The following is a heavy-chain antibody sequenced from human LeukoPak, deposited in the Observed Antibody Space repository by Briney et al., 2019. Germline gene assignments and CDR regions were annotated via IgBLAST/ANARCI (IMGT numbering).Heavy chain of an antibody. D-gene: IGHD5-12*01. CDR2: INPNSGGT. CDR3: AKISFSGYDFSDY. CDR1: GYTFTGYY. V-gene: IGHV1-2*02. J-gene: IGHJ4*02. Sequence: ASVKVSCKASGYTFTGYYMHWVRQAPGQGLEWMGWINPNSGGTNYAQKFQGRVTMTRDTSISTAYMELGRLRSDDTAVYYCAKISFSGYDFSDYWGQGTLVTVSS.